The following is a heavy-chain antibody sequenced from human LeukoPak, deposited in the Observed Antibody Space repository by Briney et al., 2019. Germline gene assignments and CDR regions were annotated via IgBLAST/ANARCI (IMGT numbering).Heavy chain of an antibody. D-gene: IGHD7-27*01. J-gene: IGHJ4*02. Sequence: GGSLRLSCAASGFTFSSYSMNWVRQAPGKGLEWVSYISSSSSTIYYADSVKGRFTISRDNAKNSLYLQMNSLRAEDTAVYYCASQTGDLVYSGEIDYWGQGTLVTVSS. CDR2: ISSSSSTI. CDR3: ASQTGDLVYSGEIDY. CDR1: GFTFSSYS. V-gene: IGHV3-48*01.